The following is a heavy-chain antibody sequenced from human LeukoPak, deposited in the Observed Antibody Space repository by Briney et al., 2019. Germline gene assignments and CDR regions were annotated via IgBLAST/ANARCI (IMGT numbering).Heavy chain of an antibody. V-gene: IGHV3-11*01. J-gene: IGHJ4*02. D-gene: IGHD6-19*01. Sequence: PGGSLRLSCAASGFTFSDYYMSWIRQAPGKGLEWVSYVSSSGSTIYYADSVKGRFTISRDNAKNSLYLQMNSLRAEDTAVYYCARDSPAVYSSGCHACYELDYWGQGTLVTVSS. CDR3: ARDSPAVYSSGCHACYELDY. CDR1: GFTFSDYY. CDR2: VSSSGSTI.